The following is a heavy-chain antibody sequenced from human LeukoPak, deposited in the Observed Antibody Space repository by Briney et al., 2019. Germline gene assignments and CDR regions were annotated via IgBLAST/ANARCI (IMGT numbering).Heavy chain of an antibody. V-gene: IGHV3-66*01. D-gene: IGHD6-13*01. CDR1: GFTVSCNY. CDR3: ARDRESRGYSSSWFFDY. J-gene: IGHJ4*02. Sequence: GGSLRLSCAASGFTVSCNYMSWVRQAPGKGLEWVSVIYSGGSTYYADSVKGRFTISRDNSKNTLYLQMNSLRAEDTAVYYCARDRESRGYSSSWFFDYWGQGTLVTVSS. CDR2: IYSGGST.